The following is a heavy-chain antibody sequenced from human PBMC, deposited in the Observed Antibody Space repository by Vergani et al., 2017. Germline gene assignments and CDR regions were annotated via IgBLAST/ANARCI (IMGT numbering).Heavy chain of an antibody. D-gene: IGHD5-18*01. V-gene: IGHV3-21*01. Sequence: EVQLVESGGSVVKPGGSLRLSCAASGLTFSSYSMTWVRQAPGKGLEWVSSVSSSGGDINYADSVKGRFTTSRDNAKNSLYLQMNSLRAEDTAVYFCVRTGSIGGYPTAGLARYWGQGTLVTVSS. CDR3: VRTGSIGGYPTAGLARY. CDR2: VSSSGGDI. CDR1: GLTFSSYS. J-gene: IGHJ4*02.